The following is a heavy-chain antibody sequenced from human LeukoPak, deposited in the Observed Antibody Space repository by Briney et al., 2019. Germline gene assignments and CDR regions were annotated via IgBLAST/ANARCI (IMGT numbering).Heavy chain of an antibody. J-gene: IGHJ4*02. V-gene: IGHV1-2*02. Sequence: ASVKVSCKASGYTFTGYYMHWVRQAPGQGLEWMGWVNPNSGGTNYAQKFQGRVTMTRDMSISTAYMELNRLRSDDTAVYYCARDFDGSYENYWGQGTLVTVSS. CDR3: ARDFDGSYENY. CDR1: GYTFTGYY. D-gene: IGHD1-26*01. CDR2: VNPNSGGT.